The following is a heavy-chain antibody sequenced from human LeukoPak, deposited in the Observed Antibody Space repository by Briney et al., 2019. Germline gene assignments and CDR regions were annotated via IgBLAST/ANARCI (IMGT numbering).Heavy chain of an antibody. Sequence: PGGSLRLSCAASGFTISTYGMSWVRQAPGKGLEWVSSISGGTTYYADSVKGRFTISRDNAKNSLYLQMNSLRAEDTAVYYCARVQPHYYDSSGYPPDYWGQGTLVTVSS. J-gene: IGHJ4*02. V-gene: IGHV3-21*04. CDR3: ARVQPHYYDSSGYPPDY. CDR2: ISGGTT. D-gene: IGHD3-22*01. CDR1: GFTISTYG.